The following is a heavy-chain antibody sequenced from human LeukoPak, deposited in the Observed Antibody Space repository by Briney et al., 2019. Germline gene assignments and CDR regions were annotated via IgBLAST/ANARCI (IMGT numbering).Heavy chain of an antibody. CDR3: ARDREGLYYYYMDV. V-gene: IGHV3-11*04. CDR1: GFTFSDYY. Sequence: PGGSLRLSCAASGFTFSDYYMSWIRQAPGKGLEWVSYISSSGSTIYYADSVKGRFTISRDNAKNSLYLQMNSLRAEDTAVYYCARDREGLYYYYMDVWGKGTTVTVSS. D-gene: IGHD3-10*01. J-gene: IGHJ6*03. CDR2: ISSSGSTI.